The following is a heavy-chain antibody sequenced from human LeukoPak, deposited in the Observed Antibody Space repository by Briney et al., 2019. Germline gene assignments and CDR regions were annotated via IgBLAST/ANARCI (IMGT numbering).Heavy chain of an antibody. CDR2: IYYSGST. CDR1: GGSISSGDYY. V-gene: IGHV4-30-4*01. CDR3: ARRIRHYYDSSGFDY. D-gene: IGHD3-22*01. J-gene: IGHJ4*02. Sequence: MSSETLSLTCTVSGGSISSGDYYWSWIRQPPGKGLEWIGYIYYSGSTYYNPSLKSRVTISVDTSKNQFSLKLSSVTAADTAVYYCARRIRHYYDSSGFDYWGQGTLVTVSS.